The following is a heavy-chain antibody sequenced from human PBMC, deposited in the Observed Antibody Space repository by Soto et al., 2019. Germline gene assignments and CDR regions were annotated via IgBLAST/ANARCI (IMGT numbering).Heavy chain of an antibody. D-gene: IGHD6-19*01. Sequence: EVQLVESGGGLVQPGGSLRLSCAASGFTFSSYSMNWVRQAPGKGLEWVSYISSSSSTIYYADSVKGRFIISRDNAKNALYLQMNSLRAEDTAVYYCARVRWLVDNADYWGQGTLVTVSA. V-gene: IGHV3-48*01. CDR2: ISSSSSTI. CDR3: ARVRWLVDNADY. J-gene: IGHJ4*02. CDR1: GFTFSSYS.